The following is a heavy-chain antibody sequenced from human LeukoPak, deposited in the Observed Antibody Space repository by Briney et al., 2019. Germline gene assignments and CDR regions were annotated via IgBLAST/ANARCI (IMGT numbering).Heavy chain of an antibody. CDR1: GFTFSTYA. CDR3: AREGDSRWGELSP. D-gene: IGHD3-16*02. V-gene: IGHV3-33*01. Sequence: LRLSCAASGFTFSTYAIHWVRQAPGKGLEWVAVIWHGGSEQYYADSVKGRFIISRDNSKSTSDLQMNSLRAEDTAVYYCAREGDSRWGELSPWGQGTLVTVSA. CDR2: IWHGGSEQ. J-gene: IGHJ1*01.